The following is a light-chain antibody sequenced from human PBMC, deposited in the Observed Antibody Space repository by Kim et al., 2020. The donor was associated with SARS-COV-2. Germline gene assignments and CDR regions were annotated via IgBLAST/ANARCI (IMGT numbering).Light chain of an antibody. V-gene: IGLV3-21*04. CDR1: NIGSKS. CDR2: YDS. CDR3: QVWDSSSDHRV. J-gene: IGLJ3*02. Sequence: SYELTQPPSVSVAPGKTARITCGGNNIGSKSVHWYQQKPGQAPVLVIYYDSDRPSGIPERFSGSNSGNTATLTISRVEAGDEADYYCQVWDSSSDHRVFGGGTQPTVL.